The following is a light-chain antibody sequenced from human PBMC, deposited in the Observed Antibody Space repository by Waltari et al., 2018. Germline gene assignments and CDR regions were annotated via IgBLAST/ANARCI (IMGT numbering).Light chain of an antibody. J-gene: IGKJ1*01. CDR1: QTVGSSY. V-gene: IGKV3-20*01. Sequence: IVLTQSPGTLSLSPGERATRSCTASQTVGSSYLAWYQQEPGQAPRLLIYDASSRATGIPDRFSGSGSGTDFTLTINRLEPEDFAVYYCQHYGSSPPTWTLGQGTKVEIK. CDR2: DAS. CDR3: QHYGSSPPTWT.